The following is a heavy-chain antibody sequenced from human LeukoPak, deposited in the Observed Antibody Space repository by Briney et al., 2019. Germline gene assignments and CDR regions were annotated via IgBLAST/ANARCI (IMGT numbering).Heavy chain of an antibody. CDR2: IYYSGST. D-gene: IGHD5-18*01. J-gene: IGHJ4*02. V-gene: IGHV4-39*07. Sequence: SETLSLTCTVSGGSISSSSYYWGWIRQPPGKGLEWIGSIYYSGSTYYNPSLKSRVTISVDTSKNQFSLKLSSVTAADTAVYYCARISYGFYYFDYWGQGTLVTVSS. CDR3: ARISYGFYYFDY. CDR1: GGSISSSSYY.